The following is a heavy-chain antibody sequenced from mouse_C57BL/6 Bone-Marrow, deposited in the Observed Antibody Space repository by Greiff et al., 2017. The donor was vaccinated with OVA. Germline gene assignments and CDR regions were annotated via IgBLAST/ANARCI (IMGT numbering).Heavy chain of an antibody. CDR2: IHPNSGST. V-gene: IGHV1-64*01. D-gene: IGHD1-3*01. Sequence: QVHVKQPGAELVKPGASVKLSCKASGYTFTSYWMHWVKQRPGQGLEWIGMIHPNSGSTNYNEKFKSKATLTVDKSSSTAYMQLSSLTSEDSAVYYCARSSSYAMDYWGQGTSVTVSS. J-gene: IGHJ4*01. CDR3: ARSSSYAMDY. CDR1: GYTFTSYW.